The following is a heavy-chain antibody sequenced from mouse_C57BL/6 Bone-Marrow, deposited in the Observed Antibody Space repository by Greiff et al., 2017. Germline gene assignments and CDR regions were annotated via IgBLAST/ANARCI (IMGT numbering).Heavy chain of an antibody. V-gene: IGHV14-4*01. CDR2: IDPENGDT. Sequence: VQLKESGAELVRPGASVKFSCTASGFNIKDDYMHWVKQRPEKGLEWIGWIDPENGDTAYASKFQGKATITADTPSNTAYLQLSSLTSEDTAVYYCTTNGGYWGKGTTLTVSS. J-gene: IGHJ2*01. CDR1: GFNIKDDY. CDR3: TTNGGY.